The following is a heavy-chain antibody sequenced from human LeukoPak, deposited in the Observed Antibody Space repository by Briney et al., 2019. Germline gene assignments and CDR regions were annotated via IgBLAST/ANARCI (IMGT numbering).Heavy chain of an antibody. V-gene: IGHV3-23*01. J-gene: IGHJ4*02. CDR3: VTPQYRGGTKGY. CDR1: GFTFSTYA. CDR2: IEASGGTT. D-gene: IGHD1/OR15-1a*01. Sequence: PGGSLRLSCVASGFTFSTYAMSWVRQAPGKGLEWVSAIEASGGTTYYADSVKGRFTISRDNSKNTLCLQMNSLRAEDTAVYYCVTPQYRGGTKGYWGQGTLVTVSS.